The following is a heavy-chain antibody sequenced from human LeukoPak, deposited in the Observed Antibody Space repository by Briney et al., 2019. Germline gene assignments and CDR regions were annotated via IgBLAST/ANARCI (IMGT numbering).Heavy chain of an antibody. CDR2: VYPDDSDT. Sequence: GESLKVSCKGSGYIFTRSWIGWVRQMPGKGLEWMGIVYPDDSDTIYSPSFQGQVSISADKSISTAYLQWSSLNASDTAMYYCATWGERLNNFDYWGQGTLVTVSS. J-gene: IGHJ4*02. CDR3: ATWGERLNNFDY. V-gene: IGHV5-51*01. CDR1: GYIFTRSW. D-gene: IGHD2-21*01.